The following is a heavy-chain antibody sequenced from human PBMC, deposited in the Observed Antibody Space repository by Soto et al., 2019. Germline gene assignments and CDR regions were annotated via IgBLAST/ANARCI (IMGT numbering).Heavy chain of an antibody. J-gene: IGHJ5*01. CDR1: GYTFTIFK. CDR3: ARGENGFDS. D-gene: IGHD1-26*01. CDR2: ISTDNGGT. Sequence: QVQLVQSGAEVRKPGASVKVSCKASGYTFTIFKITWVRQAPGQGLEWMGWISTDNGGTNSAQSLQGRVTMTKDSSTTTAFMDLRSLTSDDAAVYFCARGENGFDSWGQGTLVTVSS. V-gene: IGHV1-18*01.